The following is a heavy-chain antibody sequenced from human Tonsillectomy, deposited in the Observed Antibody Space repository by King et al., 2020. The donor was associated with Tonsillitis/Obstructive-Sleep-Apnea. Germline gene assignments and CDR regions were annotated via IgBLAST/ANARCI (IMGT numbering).Heavy chain of an antibody. CDR3: ARKHHDIVEVPALNWFDP. V-gene: IGHV4-34*01. D-gene: IGHD2-2*01. Sequence: VQLQQWGAGLLKPSETLSLTCAVYGGSFSGYYWSWIRQPPGKGLEWIGEINHSGSTNYNPSLKSRVTISVDTSKNQFSLKLSSVTAADTAVYYCARKHHDIVEVPALNWFDPWGQGTLVTVPS. CDR1: GGSFSGYY. CDR2: INHSGST. J-gene: IGHJ5*02.